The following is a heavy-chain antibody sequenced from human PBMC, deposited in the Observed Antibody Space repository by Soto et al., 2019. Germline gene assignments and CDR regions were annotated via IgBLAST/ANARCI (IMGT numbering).Heavy chain of an antibody. J-gene: IGHJ4*02. CDR3: VSDRSYASGDY. CDR2: IWYDGSKK. V-gene: IGHV3-33*01. Sequence: QVQLVESGGGVVQPGPSLRLSCAASGFTFTSYGFHWVRQAPGKGLEWVAVIWYDGSKKYYTDSAQGRFSISRDNSKNTLYLQMNSMRGEDPALYSCVSDRSYASGDYWGQGTQVTVSS. D-gene: IGHD1-26*01. CDR1: GFTFTSYG.